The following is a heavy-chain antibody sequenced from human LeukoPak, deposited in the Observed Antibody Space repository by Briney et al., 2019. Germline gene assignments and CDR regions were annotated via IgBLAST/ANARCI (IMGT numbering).Heavy chain of an antibody. Sequence: ASVKVSCKASGYTFTSYGISWVRQAPGQGLEWMGWISAYNGNTNYAQKLQGRVTMTTDTSTSTAYMELRSLRSDDTAVYYCARDQWWFGELVAFDIWGQGTMVTVSS. J-gene: IGHJ3*02. D-gene: IGHD3-10*01. CDR1: GYTFTSYG. CDR3: ARDQWWFGELVAFDI. V-gene: IGHV1-18*01. CDR2: ISAYNGNT.